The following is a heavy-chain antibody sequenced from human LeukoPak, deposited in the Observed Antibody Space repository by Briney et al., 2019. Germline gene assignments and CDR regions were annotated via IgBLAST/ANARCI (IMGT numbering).Heavy chain of an antibody. CDR1: GGSSSSYY. Sequence: PSETLSLTCTVSGGSSSSYYWSWIRQPPGKGLEWIGYIYYSGSTNYNPSLKSRVTISVDTSKNQFSLKLSSVTAADTAVYYCARDGARAAAGRGVFDYWGQGTLVTV. D-gene: IGHD6-13*01. CDR3: ARDGARAAAGRGVFDY. J-gene: IGHJ4*02. V-gene: IGHV4-59*01. CDR2: IYYSGST.